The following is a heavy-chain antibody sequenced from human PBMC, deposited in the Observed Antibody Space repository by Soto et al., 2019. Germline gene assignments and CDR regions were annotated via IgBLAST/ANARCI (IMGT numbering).Heavy chain of an antibody. CDR3: ARDYYDSSGYYEPAFDI. D-gene: IGHD3-22*01. J-gene: IGHJ3*02. Sequence: GGSLRLSCAASGFPFSTSWMHWVRQTPGKGLEWVSGINRDGTAITYAASVKGRFTISRDNSKNTLYLQMNSLRAEDTAVYYCARDYYDSSGYYEPAFDIWGQGTMVTVSS. CDR2: INRDGTAI. V-gene: IGHV3-74*03. CDR1: GFPFSTSW.